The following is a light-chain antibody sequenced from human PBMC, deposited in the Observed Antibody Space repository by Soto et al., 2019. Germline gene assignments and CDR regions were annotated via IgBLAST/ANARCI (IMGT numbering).Light chain of an antibody. V-gene: IGLV1-40*01. CDR1: SSNIGAGYD. Sequence: QPVLTQPPSVSGAPGQRVTISCTGSSSNIGAGYDVHWYQQLPGTAPKLLIYGNSNRPSGVPDRFSGSKSGTSASLAITGLQVEDEADYYCQSYDSSLSGSVVFGGGTKLTVL. J-gene: IGLJ2*01. CDR2: GNS. CDR3: QSYDSSLSGSVV.